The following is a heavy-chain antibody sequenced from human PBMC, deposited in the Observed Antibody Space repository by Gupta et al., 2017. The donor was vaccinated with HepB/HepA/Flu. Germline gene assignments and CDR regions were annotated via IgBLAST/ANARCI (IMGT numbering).Heavy chain of an antibody. CDR1: GFPLRNAW. J-gene: IGHJ4*02. CDR3: TTDSWELQLGSDH. D-gene: IGHD1-26*01. CDR2: IKMMSDGGAA. V-gene: IGHV3-15*01. Sequence: EVQLVESGGGLVKPGGSLRLSCVVSGFPLRNAWMSWVRQAPGKALEWGGLIKMMSDGGAAEYAAPVRGRFTISRDDSKNSLYLQMNNLKTEDTGLYYCTTDSWELQLGSDHWGQGTLVTVSA.